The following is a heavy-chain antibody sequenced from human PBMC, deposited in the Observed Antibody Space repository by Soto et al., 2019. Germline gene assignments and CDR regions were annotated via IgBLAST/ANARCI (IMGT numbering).Heavy chain of an antibody. J-gene: IGHJ6*02. CDR1: GDSVSSNSAA. V-gene: IGHV6-1*01. CDR3: ARGDSGYDYYYYYGMDV. Sequence: SQTLSLTCAISGDSVSSNSAAWNWIRQSPSRGLEWLGGTYYRSKWYNDYAVSVKSRITINPDTSKNQFSLQLNSVTPEDTAVYYCARGDSGYDYYYYYGMDVWGQGTTVTVSS. D-gene: IGHD5-12*01. CDR2: TYYRSKWYN.